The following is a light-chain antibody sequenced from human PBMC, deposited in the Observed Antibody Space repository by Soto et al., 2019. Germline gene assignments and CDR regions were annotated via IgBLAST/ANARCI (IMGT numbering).Light chain of an antibody. CDR1: QSVPTSY. CDR2: GAS. CDR3: QQQGNSPQT. J-gene: IGKJ1*01. V-gene: IGKV3-20*01. Sequence: EIVLTQSPGTLSLSPGERATLSCMASQSVPTSYLGWYQQKPCEAPRLLGYGASRRATGVPDRFSGSGSGTYFTHAISRLEPADCAVHYCQQQGNSPQTVGQGTKVEIK.